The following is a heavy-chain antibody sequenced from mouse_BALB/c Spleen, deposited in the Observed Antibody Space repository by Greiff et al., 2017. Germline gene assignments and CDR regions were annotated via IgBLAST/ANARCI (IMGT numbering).Heavy chain of an antibody. J-gene: IGHJ4*01. D-gene: IGHD2-1*01. CDR1: GFTFSDYY. Sequence: EVMLVESGGGLVKPGGSLKLSCAASGFTFSDYYMYWVRQTPEKRLEWVATIIDGGSYTYYPDSVKGRFTISRDNAKNNLYLQMSSLKSEDTAMYYCARRGYGNYVGAMDYWGQGTSVTVSS. V-gene: IGHV5-4*02. CDR2: IIDGGSYT. CDR3: ARRGYGNYVGAMDY.